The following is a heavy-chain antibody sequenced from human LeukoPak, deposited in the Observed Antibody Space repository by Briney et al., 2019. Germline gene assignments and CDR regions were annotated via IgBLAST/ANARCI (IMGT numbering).Heavy chain of an antibody. CDR2: ISSSSSYI. Sequence: PGGSLRLSCAASGFTLSSSEMDWVRQAPGKGLEWVSSISSSSSYIYYADSVKGRFTISRHNAKNSLYLQMNSLRVEDTAVYYCARVSSSWHYFDYWGQGTLVTVSS. CDR3: ARVSSSWHYFDY. D-gene: IGHD6-13*01. V-gene: IGHV3-21*01. J-gene: IGHJ4*02. CDR1: GFTLSSSE.